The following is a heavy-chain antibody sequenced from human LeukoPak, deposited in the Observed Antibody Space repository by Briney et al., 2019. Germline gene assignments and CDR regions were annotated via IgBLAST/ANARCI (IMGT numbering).Heavy chain of an antibody. D-gene: IGHD2-15*01. V-gene: IGHV4-38-2*02. Sequence: SETLSLTCTVSGYSISSGYYWGWIRQPPGKGLEWIGSIYHSGSTYYNPSLKSRVTIPVDTSKNQFSLKLSSVTAADTAVYYCARVFSSGPYYYYYGMDVWGQGTTVTVSS. CDR3: ARVFSSGPYYYYYGMDV. CDR1: GYSISSGYY. CDR2: IYHSGST. J-gene: IGHJ6*02.